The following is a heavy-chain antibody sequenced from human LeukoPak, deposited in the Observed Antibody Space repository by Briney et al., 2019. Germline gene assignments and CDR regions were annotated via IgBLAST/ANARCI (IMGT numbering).Heavy chain of an antibody. D-gene: IGHD2-21*01. CDR3: AREGAYCGGDCYPDAFDI. V-gene: IGHV4-38-2*02. J-gene: IGHJ3*02. CDR2: IYHSGST. CDR1: GYSISSGYY. Sequence: SETLSLTCAVSGYSISSGYYWGWIRQPPGKGLEWIGSIYHSGSTYYNPSLKSRVTISVDTSKNQFSLKLSSVTAADTAVYYCAREGAYCGGDCYPDAFDIWGQGTMVTVSS.